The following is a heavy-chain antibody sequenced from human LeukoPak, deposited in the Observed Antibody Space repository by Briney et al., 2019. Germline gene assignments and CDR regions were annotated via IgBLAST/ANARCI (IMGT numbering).Heavy chain of an antibody. CDR3: AKAFYCSSTSCPFDY. J-gene: IGHJ4*02. Sequence: GGSLRLSCAASGFTFSSYAMSWVRQAPGKGLEWVSAISGSGGSTYYADSVKGRFTISRDNSKNTLYLQMNSLGAEDTAVYYCAKAFYCSSTSCPFDYWGQGTLVTVSS. CDR1: GFTFSSYA. D-gene: IGHD2-2*01. CDR2: ISGSGGST. V-gene: IGHV3-23*01.